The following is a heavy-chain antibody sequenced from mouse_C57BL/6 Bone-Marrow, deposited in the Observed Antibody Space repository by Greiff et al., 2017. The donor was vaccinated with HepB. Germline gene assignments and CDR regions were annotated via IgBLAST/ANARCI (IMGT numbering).Heavy chain of an antibody. CDR1: GFTFSDFY. D-gene: IGHD1-1*01. V-gene: IGHV7-1*01. Sequence: EVMLVESGGGLVQSGRSLRLSCATSGFTFSDFYMEWVRQAPGKGLEWIAASRNKANDYTTEYSASVKGRFIVSRDTSQSILYLQMNALRAEDTAIYYCARDANGGSSSLYYAMDYWGQGTSVTVSS. J-gene: IGHJ4*01. CDR3: ARDANGGSSSLYYAMDY. CDR2: SRNKANDYTT.